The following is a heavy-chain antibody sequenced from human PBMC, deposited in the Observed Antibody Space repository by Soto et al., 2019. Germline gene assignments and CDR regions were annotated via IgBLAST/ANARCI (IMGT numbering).Heavy chain of an antibody. D-gene: IGHD4-17*01. V-gene: IGHV3-23*01. CDR2: RTGSGDST. CDR1: GFTFSSFA. J-gene: IGHJ4*02. Sequence: EVQLLASGGGLVQPGGSLRLSCAASGFTFSSFAMTWVRQAPGKGLEWVSSRTGSGDSTYYADSVKGRFTISRDNSKNTLYLQMNSLRADDTALYYCATGTAVATGDMAYWGQGTLVTVSS. CDR3: ATGTAVATGDMAY.